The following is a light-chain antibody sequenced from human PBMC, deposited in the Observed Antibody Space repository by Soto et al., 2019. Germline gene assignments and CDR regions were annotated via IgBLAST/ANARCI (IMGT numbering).Light chain of an antibody. V-gene: IGLV1-44*01. Sequence: QSVLTQPPSASGTPGQSVTISCSGSSSNIGSNSVNWYQQLPGTAPKLLIYGSNQRPSGVPDRFSGSKSGTSASLAISGLQSENECDYYCAEWDDSLSGYGLGTGTEVTVL. CDR2: GSN. CDR1: SSNIGSNS. CDR3: AEWDDSLSGYG. J-gene: IGLJ1*01.